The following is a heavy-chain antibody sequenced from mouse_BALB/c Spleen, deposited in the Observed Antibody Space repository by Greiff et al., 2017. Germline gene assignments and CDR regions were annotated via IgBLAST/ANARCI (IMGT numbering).Heavy chain of an antibody. Sequence: EVKLMESGGGLVQPGGSLKLSCAASGFTFSSYGMSWVRQTPDKRLELVATINSNGGSTYYPDSVKGRFTISRDNAKNTLYLQLSSLKSEDTAMYYCARGGYDGYYNYYDMDDWGQGTSVTVSS. CDR3: ARGGYDGYYNYYDMDD. CDR2: INSNGGST. D-gene: IGHD2-3*01. CDR1: GFTFSSYG. J-gene: IGHJ4*01. V-gene: IGHV5-6-3*01.